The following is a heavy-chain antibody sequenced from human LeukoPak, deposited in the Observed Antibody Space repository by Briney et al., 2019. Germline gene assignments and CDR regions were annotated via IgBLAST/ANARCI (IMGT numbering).Heavy chain of an antibody. J-gene: IGHJ4*02. V-gene: IGHV4-38-2*02. Sequence: SETLSLTCTVSGYSISSGYYWGWIRPPPGKGLEWIGSIYHSGSTYYNPSLKSRVTISVDTSKNQVSLKLSSVTAADTAVYYCARDPLFYDILTGYHNWGHFDYWGQGTLVTVSS. D-gene: IGHD3-9*01. CDR1: GYSISSGYY. CDR3: ARDPLFYDILTGYHNWGHFDY. CDR2: IYHSGST.